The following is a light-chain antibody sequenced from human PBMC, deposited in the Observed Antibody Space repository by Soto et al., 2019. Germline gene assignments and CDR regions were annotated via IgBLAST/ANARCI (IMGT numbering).Light chain of an antibody. V-gene: IGKV1-27*01. Sequence: DIQMTQSPSSLSASVGDRVTITCRASQGISTYLAWYQQKPGKVPKLLIYAASTLQSGVPSRLSGSGSGTDFTLTISSLQPEDVATYYCQKYNSAPEFGRGTKVQIK. CDR2: AAS. CDR1: QGISTY. J-gene: IGKJ1*01. CDR3: QKYNSAPE.